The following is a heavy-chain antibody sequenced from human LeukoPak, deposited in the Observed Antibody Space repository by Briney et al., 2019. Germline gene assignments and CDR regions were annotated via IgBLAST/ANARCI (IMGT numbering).Heavy chain of an antibody. Sequence: GGSLRLSCAASGFTFSSYAMSWVRQAPGKGLEWVSAISGSGGGSTYYADSVKGRFTISRDNSKNTLYLQMNSLRAEDTAVYYCAKVPSGSYYQVYYYYMDVWGKGTTVTVSS. D-gene: IGHD1-26*01. CDR3: AKVPSGSYYQVYYYYMDV. J-gene: IGHJ6*03. CDR2: ISGSGGGST. CDR1: GFTFSSYA. V-gene: IGHV3-23*01.